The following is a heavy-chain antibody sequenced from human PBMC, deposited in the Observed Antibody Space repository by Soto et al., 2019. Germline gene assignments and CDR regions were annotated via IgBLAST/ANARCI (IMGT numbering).Heavy chain of an antibody. D-gene: IGHD6-19*01. CDR1: GYSITSSSNW. CDR3: ARISGDSSGWIDY. J-gene: IGHJ4*02. V-gene: IGHV4-28*01. CDR2: IYYIGRA. Sequence: QVQLQESGPGLVKPSDTLSLTCAVSGYSITSSSNWWGWIRQPPGKGLEWIGYIYYIGRAYYNASPKSRVAMSVDTSKNQFSLKLTSVTAADTAVYYCARISGDSSGWIDYWGQGTLVTVSS.